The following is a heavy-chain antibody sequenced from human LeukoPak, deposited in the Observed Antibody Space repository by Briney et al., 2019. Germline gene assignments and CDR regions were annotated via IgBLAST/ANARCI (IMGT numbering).Heavy chain of an antibody. V-gene: IGHV4-61*01. CDR2: IYYSGST. CDR1: GGSVSSGNYY. Sequence: SETLSLTCTVSGGSVSSGNYYWSWIRQPPGKGLEWIGYIYYSGSTNYNPSLKSRVTISVDTSKNQFSLKLSSVTAADTAVYYCARDSSGWYRGHYFDYWGQGTLVTVSS. CDR3: ARDSSGWYRGHYFDY. J-gene: IGHJ4*02. D-gene: IGHD6-19*01.